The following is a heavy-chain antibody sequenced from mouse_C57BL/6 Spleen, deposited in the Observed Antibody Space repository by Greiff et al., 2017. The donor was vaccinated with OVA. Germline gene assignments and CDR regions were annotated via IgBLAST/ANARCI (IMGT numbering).Heavy chain of an antibody. CDR3: ARSPLDSSGYGGYAMDY. CDR2: IYPGSGST. CDR1: GYTFTSYW. V-gene: IGHV1-55*01. D-gene: IGHD3-2*02. J-gene: IGHJ4*01. Sequence: QVQLQQPGAELVKPGASVKMSCKASGYTFTSYWITWVKQRPGQGLEWIGDIYPGSGSTNYNEKFKSKATLTVDTSSSTAYMQLSSLTSEDSAVYYGARSPLDSSGYGGYAMDYWGQGTSVTVSS.